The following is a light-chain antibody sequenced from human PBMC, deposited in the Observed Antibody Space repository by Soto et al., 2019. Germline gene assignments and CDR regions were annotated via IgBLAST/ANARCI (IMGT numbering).Light chain of an antibody. CDR1: NIGSKS. CDR2: YDN. Sequence: YELTQPPSVAVAPGETASITCGGNNIGSKSVHWYQQKPGQAPVLVIYYDNDRPSGIPERFSGSNSGNTATLTISRVEAGDEADYYCQVWDTGSDHLVFGGGTKLTVL. J-gene: IGLJ2*01. CDR3: QVWDTGSDHLV. V-gene: IGLV3-21*04.